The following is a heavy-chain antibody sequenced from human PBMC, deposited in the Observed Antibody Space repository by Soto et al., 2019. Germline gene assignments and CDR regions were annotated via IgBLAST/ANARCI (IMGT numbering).Heavy chain of an antibody. CDR2: IYPGGTT. J-gene: IGHJ5*02. Sequence: GGSLRLSCAASGFTVSTNYMNWVRQAPGKGLEWVSIIYPGGTTYYADSITGRFTISRDISKNTLYLQMNSLGTEDTAVYYCARGLFADVNHWGRGTLVTVSS. D-gene: IGHD3-3*01. CDR1: GFTVSTNY. CDR3: ARGLFADVNH. V-gene: IGHV3-53*01.